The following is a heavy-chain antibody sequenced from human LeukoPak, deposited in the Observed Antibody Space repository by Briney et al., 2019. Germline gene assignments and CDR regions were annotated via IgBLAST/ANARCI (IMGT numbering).Heavy chain of an antibody. V-gene: IGHV3-7*01. Sequence: GGSLRLSCAASGLSYYTSWMSWVRQAPGKGLEWVANIKEDGSEKYYVDSVKGRFTISRDNAKNSLYLQMDRLRAEDTAVYYCARYSGTFRRFDYWGQGSLITVSS. CDR3: ARYSGTFRRFDY. D-gene: IGHD1-26*01. J-gene: IGHJ4*02. CDR1: GLSYYTSW. CDR2: IKEDGSEK.